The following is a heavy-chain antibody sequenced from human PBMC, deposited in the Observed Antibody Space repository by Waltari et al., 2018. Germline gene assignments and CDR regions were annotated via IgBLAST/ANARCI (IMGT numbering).Heavy chain of an antibody. CDR2: TYYRSKWYN. V-gene: IGHV6-1*01. CDR1: GDSVSSNSAA. D-gene: IGHD2-2*01. CDR3: ARDIPPYCSSTSCYGGKDY. Sequence: QVQLQQSGPGLVKPSQTLSLTCAISGDSVSSNSAAWNWIMQSPSRGLEWLGRTYYRSKWYNDYAVSVKSRITINPDTSKNQFSLQLNSVTPEDTAVYYCARDIPPYCSSTSCYGGKDYWGQGTLVTVSS. J-gene: IGHJ4*02.